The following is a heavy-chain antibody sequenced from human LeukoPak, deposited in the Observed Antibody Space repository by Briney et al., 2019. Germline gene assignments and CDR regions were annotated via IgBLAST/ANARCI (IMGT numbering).Heavy chain of an antibody. J-gene: IGHJ6*02. CDR3: AREYYYYGMDV. CDR1: AYTFTSYG. V-gene: IGHV1-18*01. CDR2: ISAHNGNT. Sequence: ASLKVSCKASAYTFTSYGISWVRQAPGQGLKWMGWISAHNGNTNYAQKLQGRVTMTTDTSTSTAYMELRSLRSDDTAVYYCAREYYYYGMDVWGQGTTVTVSS.